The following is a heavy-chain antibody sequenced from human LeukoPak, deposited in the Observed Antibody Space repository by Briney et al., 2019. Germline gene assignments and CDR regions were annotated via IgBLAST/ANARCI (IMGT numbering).Heavy chain of an antibody. CDR2: IYYSEST. Sequence: SETLSLTCSVSGGPFSSYYWSWIRQPPGKGLEWIGYIYYSESTNYNPSLKSRVTMSVDTSKNQFSLKLSSVTAADTAVYYCARAAAGDYFDYWGQGTLVTVSS. CDR3: ARAAAGDYFDY. D-gene: IGHD6-13*01. J-gene: IGHJ4*02. CDR1: GGPFSSYY. V-gene: IGHV4-59*01.